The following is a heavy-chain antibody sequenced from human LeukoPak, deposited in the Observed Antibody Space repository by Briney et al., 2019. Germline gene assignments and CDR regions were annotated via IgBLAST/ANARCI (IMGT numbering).Heavy chain of an antibody. J-gene: IGHJ3*01. CDR3: TRPIRGYDGFDL. V-gene: IGHV3-74*01. Sequence: GGSLRLSCAASGFTFSSYWMHWVRQAPGKGLVWVSRINSDGSSTRYADSVKGRFTISRDNAKNTMYLQMNSLRAEDTAIYYCTRPIRGYDGFDLWGQGTMVTVSS. CDR2: INSDGSST. CDR1: GFTFSSYW. D-gene: IGHD5-12*01.